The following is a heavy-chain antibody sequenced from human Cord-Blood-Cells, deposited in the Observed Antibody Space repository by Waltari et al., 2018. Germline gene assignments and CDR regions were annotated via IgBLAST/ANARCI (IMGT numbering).Heavy chain of an antibody. V-gene: IGHV4-39*07. CDR1: GGSISSSSYY. D-gene: IGHD3-22*01. CDR3: ARQIYDSSGYYYVPNFDY. J-gene: IGHJ4*02. Sequence: QLQLQESGPGLVKPSETLSLTCTVSGGSISSSSYYWGWIRQPPGKGLEWIGSIYYSGRCYYNPSLKCRVTRAVDTSKNQFSLKLSSVTAADTAVYYCARQIYDSSGYYYVPNFDYWGQGTLVTVSS. CDR2: IYYSGRC.